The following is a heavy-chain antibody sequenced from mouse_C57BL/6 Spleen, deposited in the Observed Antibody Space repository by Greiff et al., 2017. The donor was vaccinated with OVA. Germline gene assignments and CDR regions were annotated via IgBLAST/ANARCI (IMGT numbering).Heavy chain of an antibody. D-gene: IGHD2-5*01. CDR3: ARFPSYSNYRYFDV. CDR2: INPNNGGT. CDR1: GYTFTDYN. V-gene: IGHV1-22*01. J-gene: IGHJ1*03. Sequence: EVQVVESGPELVKPGASVKMSCKASGYTFTDYNMHWVKQSHGKSLEWIGYINPNNGGTSYNQKFKGKATLTVNKSSSTAYMELRSLTSEDSAVYYCARFPSYSNYRYFDVWGTGTTVTVSS.